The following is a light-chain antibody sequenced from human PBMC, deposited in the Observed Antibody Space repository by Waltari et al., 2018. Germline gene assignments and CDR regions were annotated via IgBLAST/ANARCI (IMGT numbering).Light chain of an antibody. Sequence: QSALTQPASVSGSPGQSITLSCTGTSSDIGSSILVSWYQQHPGKAPRLMIYDVNRRPSGVSYRFSGSKSGNTASLTISGLQAEDEADYYCSSYAASTTFFGGGTKVTVL. J-gene: IGLJ2*01. V-gene: IGLV2-23*02. CDR3: SSYAASTTF. CDR2: DVN. CDR1: SSDIGSSIL.